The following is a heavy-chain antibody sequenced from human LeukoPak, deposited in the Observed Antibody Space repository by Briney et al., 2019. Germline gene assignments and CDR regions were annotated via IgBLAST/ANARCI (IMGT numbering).Heavy chain of an antibody. D-gene: IGHD2-2*02. J-gene: IGHJ6*03. CDR1: GYTFTSYG. CDR2: ISAYNGNT. Sequence: GASVKVSCKASGYTFTSYGISWVRQAPGQGLEWMGWISAYNGNTNYAQKLQGRVTMTTDTSTSTAYMELRSLRSDDTAVYYCARDPAIPFSAYYYMDVWGKGTTVTVSS. CDR3: ARDPAIPFSAYYYMDV. V-gene: IGHV1-18*01.